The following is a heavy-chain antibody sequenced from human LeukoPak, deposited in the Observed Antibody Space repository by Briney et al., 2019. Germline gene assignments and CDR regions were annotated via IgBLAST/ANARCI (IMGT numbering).Heavy chain of an antibody. CDR1: GYTFTSYD. V-gene: IGHV1-8*03. CDR2: MNPNSGNT. J-gene: IGHJ6*03. CDR3: ARMKYQLLYVYYYYMDV. D-gene: IGHD2-2*02. Sequence: ASVKVSCKASGYTFTSYDINWVRQATGQGLEWMGWMNPNSGNTGYAQKFQGRVTITRNTSISTAYMELSSLRSEDTAVYYCARMKYQLLYVYYYYMDVWGKGTTVTVSS.